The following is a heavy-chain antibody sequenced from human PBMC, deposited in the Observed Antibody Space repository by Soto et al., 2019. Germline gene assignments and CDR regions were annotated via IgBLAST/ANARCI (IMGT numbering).Heavy chain of an antibody. V-gene: IGHV3-48*04. CDR1: GFTFSSYS. CDR2: ISSSSSTI. Sequence: GESLKISCAASGFTFSSYSMNWVRQAPGKGLEWVSYISSSSSTIYYADSVKGRFTISRDNAKNSLYLQMNSLRAEDTAVYYCARDYYGSGSYPLYFDYWGQGTLVTVSS. D-gene: IGHD3-10*01. J-gene: IGHJ4*02. CDR3: ARDYYGSGSYPLYFDY.